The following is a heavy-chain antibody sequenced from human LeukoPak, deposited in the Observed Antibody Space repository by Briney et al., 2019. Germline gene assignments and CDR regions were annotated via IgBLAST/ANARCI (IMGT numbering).Heavy chain of an antibody. CDR3: ARGRDYCSNY. CDR2: TSYDGSHI. D-gene: IGHD2-2*01. V-gene: IGHV3-30*04. J-gene: IGHJ4*02. CDR1: GFTFSSYA. Sequence: GGSLRLSCAASGFTFSSYAMHWVRQAPGKGLEWAAVTSYDGSHIYYPDSVKGRFTISRDNPKNTLYLQMNSLGPEDTALYYCARGRDYCSNYWGQGTLVTVSS.